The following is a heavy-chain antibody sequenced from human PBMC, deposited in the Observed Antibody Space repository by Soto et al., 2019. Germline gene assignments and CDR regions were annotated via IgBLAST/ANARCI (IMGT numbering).Heavy chain of an antibody. D-gene: IGHD3-3*01. J-gene: IGHJ5*02. V-gene: IGHV4-31*03. CDR3: ARANSYLKYYDFWSGSPPAINWFDP. CDR2: IYYSGST. CDR1: GGSISSGGYY. Sequence: PSETLSLTCTVSGGSISSGGYYWSWIRQHPGKGLEWIGYIYYSGSTYYNPSLKSRVTISVDTSKNQFSLKLSSVTAADTAVYYCARANSYLKYYDFWSGSPPAINWFDPWGQGTLVTVSS.